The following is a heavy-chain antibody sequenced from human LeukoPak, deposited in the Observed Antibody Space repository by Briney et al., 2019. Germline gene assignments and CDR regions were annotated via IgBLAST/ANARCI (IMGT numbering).Heavy chain of an antibody. CDR3: ATGYSSGWYFYFQH. V-gene: IGHV3-7*01. CDR2: IKQDGSEK. Sequence: GGSLRLSCAASGFTFSSYWMSWVRQAPGKGLECVANIKQDGSEKYYVDSVKGRFTISRDNAKNSLSLRMNSLSAEDTAVYYCATGYSSGWYFYFQHWGQGSLVSVSS. D-gene: IGHD6-19*01. J-gene: IGHJ1*01. CDR1: GFTFSSYW.